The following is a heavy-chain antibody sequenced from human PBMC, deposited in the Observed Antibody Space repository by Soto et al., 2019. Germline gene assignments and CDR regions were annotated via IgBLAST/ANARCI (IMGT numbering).Heavy chain of an antibody. V-gene: IGHV1-18*01. J-gene: IGHJ5*02. CDR2: ISAYNGNT. CDR3: ARGAVVVPAAIRPWWFDP. CDR1: GYTFTSYG. D-gene: IGHD2-2*01. Sequence: ASVKVSCEASGYTFTSYGISWVRQAPGQGLEWMGWISAYNGNTNYAQKLQGRVTMTTDTSTSTAYMELRSLRSDDTAVYYCARGAVVVPAAIRPWWFDPWGQGTLVTVSS.